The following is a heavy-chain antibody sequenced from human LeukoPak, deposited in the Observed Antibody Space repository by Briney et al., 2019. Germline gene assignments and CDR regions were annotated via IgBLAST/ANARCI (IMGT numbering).Heavy chain of an antibody. J-gene: IGHJ4*02. Sequence: GASVKVSCKASGYTFNSDGISWVRQAPGQGLEWMGWISAYNGNTNYAQKFQGRVTITADESTSTAYMELSSLRSEDTAVYYCARTSSITIWDWGQGTLVTVSS. CDR3: ARTSSITIWD. CDR1: GYTFNSDG. V-gene: IGHV1-18*01. CDR2: ISAYNGNT. D-gene: IGHD3-9*01.